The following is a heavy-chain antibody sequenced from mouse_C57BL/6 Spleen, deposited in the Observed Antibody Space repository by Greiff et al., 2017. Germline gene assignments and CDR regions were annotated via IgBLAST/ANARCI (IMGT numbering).Heavy chain of an antibody. J-gene: IGHJ2*01. V-gene: IGHV5-16*01. CDR3: EREDGPIDY. CDR2: INYDGSST. CDR1: GFTFSDYY. D-gene: IGHD1-2*01. Sequence: EVMLVESEGGLVQPGSSMKLSCTASGFTFSDYYMAWVRQVPEKGLEWVANINYDGSSTYYLDSLKSRFIISRDNAKNILYLQMSSLKSEDTATYYCEREDGPIDYWGQGTTLTVSS.